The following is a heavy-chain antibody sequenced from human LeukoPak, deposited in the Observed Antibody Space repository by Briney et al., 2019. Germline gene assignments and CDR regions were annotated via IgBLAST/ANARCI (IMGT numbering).Heavy chain of an antibody. CDR1: GFTFSDYY. V-gene: IGHV3-11*04. J-gene: IGHJ3*02. CDR3: AKVSLNDAFDI. CDR2: ISSSGSTI. Sequence: GGSLRLSCAASGFTFSDYYMSWIRQAPRKGLEFISYISSSGSTIYYADSVKGRFIISRDNAKNTLYLQMNSLRAEDTAMYYCAKVSLNDAFDIWGQGTMVSVSS.